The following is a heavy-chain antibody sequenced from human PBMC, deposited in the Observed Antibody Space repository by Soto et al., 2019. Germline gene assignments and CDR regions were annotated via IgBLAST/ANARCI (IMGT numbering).Heavy chain of an antibody. V-gene: IGHV4-34*01. J-gene: IGHJ4*02. D-gene: IGHD6-19*01. CDR1: GGSFSGYY. CDR2: IYHSGST. CDR3: ASGSSASAYIDS. Sequence: SETLSLTCAVYGGSFSGYYWSWIRQPPGKGLEWIGDIYHSGSTNYNPSLKSRVTISVDTSKNHFSLILTSVTAADTAVYFCASGSSASAYIDSWGQGTLVTVSS.